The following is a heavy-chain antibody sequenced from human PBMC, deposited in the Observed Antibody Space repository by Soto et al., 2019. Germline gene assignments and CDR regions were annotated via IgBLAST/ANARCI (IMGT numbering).Heavy chain of an antibody. V-gene: IGHV3-23*01. CDR3: AKDAIANHGIWFMDS. CDR1: GFMFSDYA. J-gene: IGHJ5*02. Sequence: PGGSLRLSCAASGFMFSDYAMTWARQAPGKELEWVSGLLRPGRSTYYADSVKGRFTISGDTSANTVYLQMDSLRAEDTGVYYCAKDAIANHGIWFMDSWGQGTVVTVSS. D-gene: IGHD3-3*02. CDR2: LLRPGRST.